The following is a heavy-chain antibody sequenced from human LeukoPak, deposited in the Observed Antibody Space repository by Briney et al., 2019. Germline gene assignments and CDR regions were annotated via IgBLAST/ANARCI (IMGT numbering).Heavy chain of an antibody. D-gene: IGHD6-19*01. J-gene: IGHJ4*02. CDR2: IYGGGST. CDR3: ASWPGGWYGEDS. CDR1: GFTVSSNY. Sequence: GGSLRLSCEASGFTVSSNYMSWVRQAPVKGLEWVSVIYGGGSTYYADSVKGRFTISRDTSKNTLYLQMNSLRAEDTAVYYCASWPGGWYGEDSWGQGTLVTVSS. V-gene: IGHV3-53*01.